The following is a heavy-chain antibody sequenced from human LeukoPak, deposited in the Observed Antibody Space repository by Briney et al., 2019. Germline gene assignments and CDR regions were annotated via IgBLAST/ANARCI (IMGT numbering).Heavy chain of an antibody. CDR3: ARDVYYGSGSPRLDY. J-gene: IGHJ4*02. D-gene: IGHD3-10*01. V-gene: IGHV3-48*01. Sequence: GGSLRLSCAASGFTFSGSAMHWVRRVPGKGLESVSYMSRSGDIIYYADSVKGRFTISRDNAKNSLYLQMNSLRAEDTAVYYCARDVYYGSGSPRLDYWGQGTLVTVSS. CDR2: MSRSGDII. CDR1: GFTFSGSA.